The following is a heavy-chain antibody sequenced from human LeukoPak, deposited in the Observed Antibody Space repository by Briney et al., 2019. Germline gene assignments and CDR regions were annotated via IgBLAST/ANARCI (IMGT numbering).Heavy chain of an antibody. D-gene: IGHD3-22*01. J-gene: IGHJ4*02. CDR1: GFTFSSYS. Sequence: GGSLRLSCAASGFTFSSYSMNWVRQAPGKGLEWVSSISSSSSYIYYADSVKGRFTISRDNAKNSLYLQMNSLRAEDTAVYYCARQWYDSGYYYELDYWGQGTLVTVSS. CDR3: ARQWYDSGYYYELDY. CDR2: ISSSSSYI. V-gene: IGHV3-21*01.